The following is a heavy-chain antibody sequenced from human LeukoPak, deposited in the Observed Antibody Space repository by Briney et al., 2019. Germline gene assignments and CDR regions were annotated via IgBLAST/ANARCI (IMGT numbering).Heavy chain of an antibody. V-gene: IGHV3-23*01. D-gene: IGHD3-9*01. CDR3: ARDIQTGYESTVSY. CDR1: GFTFSSSA. Sequence: GGSLRLSCVASGFTFSSSAMSWVRQGPGKGLEWVSAISGSGGSTYYADSVKGRFTISRDNSKNTLYLQMNSLRAEDTAVYYCARDIQTGYESTVSYWGQGTLVTASS. CDR2: ISGSGGST. J-gene: IGHJ4*02.